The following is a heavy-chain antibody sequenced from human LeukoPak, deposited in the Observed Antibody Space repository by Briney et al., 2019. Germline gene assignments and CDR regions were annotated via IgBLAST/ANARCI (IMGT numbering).Heavy chain of an antibody. CDR1: GGSISSYY. D-gene: IGHD2-2*01. V-gene: IGHV4-4*07. CDR2: IYTSGST. J-gene: IGHJ4*02. Sequence: SETLSLTCTVSGGSISSYYWSWIRQPAGKGLEWIGRIYTSGSTNYNPSLKSRVTMPVDTSKNQFSLKLSSVTAADTAVYYCARVGCSSTSCTKFDYWGQGTLVTVSS. CDR3: ARVGCSSTSCTKFDY.